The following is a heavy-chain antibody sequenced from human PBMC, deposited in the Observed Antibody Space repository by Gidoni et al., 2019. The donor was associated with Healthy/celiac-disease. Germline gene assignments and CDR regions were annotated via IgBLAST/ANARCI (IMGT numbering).Heavy chain of an antibody. V-gene: IGHV1-2*02. CDR1: GYTFTGYY. CDR3: ARVNPAYYYYYYGMDV. Sequence: QVQLVQSGAEVKKPGASVKVSCKASGYTFTGYYMHWVRQAPGQGLEWMGWINPNSGGTNYAQKFQGRVTMTRDTSISTAYMELSRLRSDDTAVYYCARVNPAYYYYYYGMDVWGQGTTVTVSS. J-gene: IGHJ6*02. CDR2: INPNSGGT.